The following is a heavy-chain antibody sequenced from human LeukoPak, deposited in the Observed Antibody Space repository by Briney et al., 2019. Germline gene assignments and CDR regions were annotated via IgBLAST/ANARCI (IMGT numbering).Heavy chain of an antibody. J-gene: IGHJ4*02. Sequence: GGSLRLSCAASGFTFSSYAMHWVRQAPGKGLEWVAVISYDGNNKYYADSVKGRFTISRDNSKNTLYLQMNSLRAEDTAVYYCARDYYFDYWGQGTLVTVSS. CDR3: ARDYYFDY. CDR1: GFTFSSYA. V-gene: IGHV3-30-3*01. CDR2: ISYDGNNK.